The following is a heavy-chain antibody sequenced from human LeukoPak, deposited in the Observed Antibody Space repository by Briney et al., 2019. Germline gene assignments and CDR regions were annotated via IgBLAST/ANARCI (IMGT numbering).Heavy chain of an antibody. CDR2: INTSGGDT. D-gene: IGHD2-15*01. CDR1: GFPFINYA. V-gene: IGHV3-23*01. J-gene: IGHJ4*02. CDR3: TKKYSGHHPFVS. Sequence: GGSLRLSCAAPGFPFINYAMSWVRQAPGKGLEWVSGINTSGGDTAYSDSARGRFTISRDNSKNTLYLQMNSLRAEDTAVYYCTKKYSGHHPFVSWGRGTLVTVSS.